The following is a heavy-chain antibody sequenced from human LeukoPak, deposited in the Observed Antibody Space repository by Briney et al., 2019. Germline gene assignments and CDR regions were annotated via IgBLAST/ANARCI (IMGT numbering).Heavy chain of an antibody. CDR1: GGSFSGYY. CDR3: ARVGPFITMVRVPYYFDY. CDR2: INHSGST. V-gene: IGHV4-34*01. Sequence: SETLSLTCAVYGGSFSGYYWSWIRQPQGKVLEWIGEINHSGSTNYNPSLKSRVTISVDTSKNQFSLKLSSVPAADTAVYYCARVGPFITMVRVPYYFDYWGQGTLVTVSS. D-gene: IGHD3-10*01. J-gene: IGHJ4*02.